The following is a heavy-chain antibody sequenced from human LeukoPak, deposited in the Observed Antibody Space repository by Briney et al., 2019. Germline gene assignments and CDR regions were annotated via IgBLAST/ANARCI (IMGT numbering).Heavy chain of an antibody. CDR2: IYYTGST. J-gene: IGHJ1*01. CDR1: GGSISSSTDY. Sequence: SETLSLTCTVSGGSISSSTDYWGWIRPPPGKGLEWIGSIYYTGSTYYNPPLKSRVTISVDTSKNQFSLKLSSVTAADTAVYYCARGRLRGFRSPPFQHWGQGTLVTVSS. D-gene: IGHD3-10*01. V-gene: IGHV4-39*01. CDR3: ARGRLRGFRSPPFQH.